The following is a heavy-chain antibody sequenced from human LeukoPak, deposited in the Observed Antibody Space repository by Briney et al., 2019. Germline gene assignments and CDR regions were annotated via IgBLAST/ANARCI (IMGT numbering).Heavy chain of an antibody. CDR1: GIIFSNAW. CDR3: TTYSSGSCPF. J-gene: IGHJ4*02. Sequence: GGSLRLPCAASGIIFSNAWMTWVRRAPGRGLEGVGRIYRSANGETGHYGAPVKGRFTMSRDDSKNTLYLQMNSLKTEDTAVYYCTTYSSGSCPFWGQGTLVTVSS. V-gene: IGHV3-15*01. CDR2: IYRSANGETG. D-gene: IGHD6-19*01.